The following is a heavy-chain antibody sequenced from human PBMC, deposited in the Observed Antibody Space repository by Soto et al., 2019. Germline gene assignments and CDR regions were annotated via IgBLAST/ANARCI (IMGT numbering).Heavy chain of an antibody. CDR1: GVSISRYY. Sequence: PSETLSLTCTVSGVSISRYYWILIRQPPGKGLEWIGYMYNTGSTVYNPPFKSRVTISVDTSKNQFSLKLNSVTAADTAVYYCARGGDCSGGSCYYGAFDIWGQGTMVTVSS. CDR3: ARGGDCSGGSCYYGAFDI. CDR2: MYNTGST. V-gene: IGHV4-59*01. J-gene: IGHJ3*02. D-gene: IGHD2-15*01.